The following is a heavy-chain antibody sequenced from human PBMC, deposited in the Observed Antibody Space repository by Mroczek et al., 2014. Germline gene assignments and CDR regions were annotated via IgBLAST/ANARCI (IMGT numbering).Heavy chain of an antibody. CDR2: INPSGGST. D-gene: IGHD2-2*01. V-gene: IGHV1-46*03. Sequence: SGAEVKKPGASVKVSCKAPGYTFTSYYMHWVRQAPGQGLEWMGIINPSGGSTSYAQKFQGRVTMTRDTSTSTVYMELSSLRSEDTAVYYCARDLVVPAASAEEGYFDYWGQGTLVTVSS. CDR1: GYTFTSYY. CDR3: ARDLVVPAASAEEGYFDY. J-gene: IGHJ4*02.